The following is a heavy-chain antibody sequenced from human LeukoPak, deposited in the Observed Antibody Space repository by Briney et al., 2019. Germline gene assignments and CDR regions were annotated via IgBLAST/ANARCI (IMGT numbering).Heavy chain of an antibody. J-gene: IGHJ3*01. V-gene: IGHV4-4*02. CDR2: IYHSGST. Sequence: SETLSLTCAVSGGSISSNNWWSWVRQPPGKGLEWIGEIYHSGSTDYNPSLESRVSISVDKSKNQFSLKLSSVTAADTAVYYCARSFYGSGSYSSPGFHAFDVWGQGTMVTVSS. CDR1: GGSISSNNW. CDR3: ARSFYGSGSYSSPGFHAFDV. D-gene: IGHD3-10*01.